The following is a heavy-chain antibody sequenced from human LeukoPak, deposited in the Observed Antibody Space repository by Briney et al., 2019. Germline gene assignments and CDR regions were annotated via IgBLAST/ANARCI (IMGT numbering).Heavy chain of an antibody. CDR1: GGSISSGDYY. D-gene: IGHD6-19*01. Sequence: SQTLSLTCTVSGGSISSGDYYWSWIRQPPGKGLEWIGYIYYSGSTYYNPSLKSRVTISVDTSKNQFSLKLSSVTAADTAVYYCARDRSSGWYSWFDPWGQGTLVTVSS. CDR3: ARDRSSGWYSWFDP. CDR2: IYYSGST. J-gene: IGHJ5*02. V-gene: IGHV4-30-4*08.